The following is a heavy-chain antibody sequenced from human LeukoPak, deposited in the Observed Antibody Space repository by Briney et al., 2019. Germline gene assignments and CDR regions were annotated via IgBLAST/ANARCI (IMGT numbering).Heavy chain of an antibody. Sequence: GWSLRLSCAASGFTFSSYGMHWVRQAPGKGLEWVAFIRYDGSNKYYADSVKGRFTISRDNSKNTLYLQMNSLRAEDTAVYYCTKVSFDAPSSGPFDYWGQGTLVTVSS. D-gene: IGHD6-25*01. CDR2: IRYDGSNK. V-gene: IGHV3-30*02. CDR3: TKVSFDAPSSGPFDY. CDR1: GFTFSSYG. J-gene: IGHJ4*02.